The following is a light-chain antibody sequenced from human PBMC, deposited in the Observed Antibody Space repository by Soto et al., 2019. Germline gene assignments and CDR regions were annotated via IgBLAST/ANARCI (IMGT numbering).Light chain of an antibody. J-gene: IGLJ1*01. CDR2: GDS. CDR1: SSNIGAGYD. V-gene: IGLV1-40*01. CDR3: QSNDNGLSGSDV. Sequence: QSVLTQPPSVSGAPGQRVTISCTGSSSNIGAGYDVNWYQQLPETAPKLLIFGDSNRPSGFPDRFSGSKSGTSASLVITGLQADDEADYYCQSNDNGLSGSDVFGTGTKVTVL.